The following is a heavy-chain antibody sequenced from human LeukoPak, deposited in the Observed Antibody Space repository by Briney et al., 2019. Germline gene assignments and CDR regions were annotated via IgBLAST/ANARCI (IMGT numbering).Heavy chain of an antibody. CDR1: GFTFSSYC. J-gene: IGHJ4*02. D-gene: IGHD4-11*01. CDR2: ITSSTGYI. Sequence: GGSLRLSCAASGFTFSSYCMNWVRQAPGKGLEWVSSITSSTGYIYYADSVKGRFTISRDNAKNSLYLQMNSLRAEDTAVYYCARRAGDYKHPIDYWGQGTLVTVSS. CDR3: ARRAGDYKHPIDY. V-gene: IGHV3-21*01.